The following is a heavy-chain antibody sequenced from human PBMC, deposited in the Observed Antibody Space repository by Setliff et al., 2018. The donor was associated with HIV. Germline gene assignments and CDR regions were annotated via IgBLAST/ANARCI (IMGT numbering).Heavy chain of an antibody. J-gene: IGHJ4*01. CDR3: VRGRDYGSSWSRPFYFDF. CDR1: GGSFSGYY. CDR2: VNHSGDT. Sequence: LSLTCAVYGGSFSGYYWSWIRQSPGKDLEWIGEVNHSGDTTYNPSLKSRVTMSVDTSKNQFSLELSPLTSADMAIYYCVRGRDYGSSWSRPFYFDFWGHGNLVTVSS. V-gene: IGHV4-34*01. D-gene: IGHD6-13*01.